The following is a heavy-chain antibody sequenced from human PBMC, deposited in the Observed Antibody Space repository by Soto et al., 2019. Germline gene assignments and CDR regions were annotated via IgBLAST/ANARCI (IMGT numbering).Heavy chain of an antibody. CDR2: INLRGGTT. Sequence: QVQLMQSGAEVRKPGASVRLSCETSGYNFNQYYIHWVRQAPGQGLGWRGIINLRGGTTEYAHKYRGRVTVTGDTSTKTASMELRSLRSEDTAMYFCARGPEDSDVPRWDYWGQGTLVTVSS. D-gene: IGHD1-26*01. V-gene: IGHV1-46*02. CDR3: ARGPEDSDVPRWDY. CDR1: GYNFNQYY. J-gene: IGHJ4*02.